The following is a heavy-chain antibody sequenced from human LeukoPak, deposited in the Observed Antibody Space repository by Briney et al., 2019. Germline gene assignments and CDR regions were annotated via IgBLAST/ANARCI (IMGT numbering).Heavy chain of an antibody. Sequence: ASVKVSCKASGYTFTSYDINWVRQATGQGLEWMGWMNPNSGNTGYAQKFQGRVTMTRNTSISTAYMELSSLRSEDTAVYYCARGGFGDVIHPLEWFDPWGQGTLVTVSS. D-gene: IGHD3-10*01. V-gene: IGHV1-8*01. CDR1: GYTFTSYD. J-gene: IGHJ5*02. CDR3: ARGGFGDVIHPLEWFDP. CDR2: MNPNSGNT.